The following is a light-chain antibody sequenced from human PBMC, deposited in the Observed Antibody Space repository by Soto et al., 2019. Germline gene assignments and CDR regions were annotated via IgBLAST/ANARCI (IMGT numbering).Light chain of an antibody. CDR2: KAS. Sequence: DIKITQSPSTLSASVGDRVTITCGASQSISSWLAWYQQKPGKAPKVLIYKASSLESGVPSRFSGSGSGTEFTLTISSLQSEDFAVYYCQQYNNWPPITFGQGTRLENK. CDR3: QQYNNWPPIT. V-gene: IGKV1-5*03. CDR1: QSISSW. J-gene: IGKJ5*01.